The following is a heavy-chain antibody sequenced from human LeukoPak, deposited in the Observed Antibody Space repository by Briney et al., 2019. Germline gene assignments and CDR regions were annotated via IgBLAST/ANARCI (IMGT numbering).Heavy chain of an antibody. J-gene: IGHJ4*02. Sequence: GASVKVSCKASGYTFTSYGISWVRQAPGQGLEWMGWMSPNSGNTGYAQKFQGRVAITRNTSISTAYMELSSLRSEDTAVYYCARLELGTVTIDYWGQGTLVTVSS. CDR3: ARLELGTVTIDY. CDR1: GYTFTSYG. V-gene: IGHV1-8*03. D-gene: IGHD4-17*01. CDR2: MSPNSGNT.